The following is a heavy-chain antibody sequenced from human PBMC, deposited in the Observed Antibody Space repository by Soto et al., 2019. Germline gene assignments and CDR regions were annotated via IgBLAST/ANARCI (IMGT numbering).Heavy chain of an antibody. Sequence: QVQLVESGGGVVQPGRSLRLSCAASGFTFSSYAMHWVRQAPGKGLEWVAVISSDGSNKYYADSVKARFTISRDNSKNTLYLQMNSLRAEDTAVYYCARVAGIGVNWFDPWGQGTLVTVSS. CDR2: ISSDGSNK. CDR3: ARVAGIGVNWFDP. V-gene: IGHV3-30-3*01. J-gene: IGHJ5*02. CDR1: GFTFSSYA. D-gene: IGHD2-15*01.